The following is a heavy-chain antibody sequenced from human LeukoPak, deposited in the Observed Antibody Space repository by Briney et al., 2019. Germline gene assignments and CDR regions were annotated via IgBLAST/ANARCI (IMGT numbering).Heavy chain of an antibody. CDR1: GFTFDDYA. Sequence: GGSLRLSCAASGFTFDDYAMHWVRQAPGKGLEWVSGISWNSGSIGYADSVKGRFTISRDNAKNSLYLQMNSLRAEDTALYYCAKDVRYQLEAFDIWGQGTMVTVSS. CDR2: ISWNSGSI. D-gene: IGHD2-2*01. CDR3: AKDVRYQLEAFDI. J-gene: IGHJ3*02. V-gene: IGHV3-9*01.